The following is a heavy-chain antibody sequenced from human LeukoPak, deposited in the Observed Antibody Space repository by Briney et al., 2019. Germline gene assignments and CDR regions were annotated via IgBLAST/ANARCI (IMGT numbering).Heavy chain of an antibody. CDR1: DGSISSRSYY. CDR2: LSYDGRT. V-gene: IGHV4-39*01. D-gene: IGHD4-23*01. CDR3: ARPTVATPYYFAH. J-gene: IGHJ4*02. Sequence: SETLSLTCTVSDGSISSRSYYHAWIRQPPRKRLAWIGGLSYDGRTYLNPSLKSRVTVSVDTSKDQFSLQLSSVTAADTAVYYCARPTVATPYYFAHWGQGTLVTVSS.